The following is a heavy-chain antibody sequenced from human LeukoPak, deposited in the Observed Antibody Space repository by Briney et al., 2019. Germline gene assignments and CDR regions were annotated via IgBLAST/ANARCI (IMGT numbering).Heavy chain of an antibody. V-gene: IGHV4-59*08. CDR1: GGSISSYY. Sequence: SETLSLTCTVSGGSISSYYWSWIRQPPVKGLEWIGYIYYSGSTNYNPSLKSRVTISVDTSKNQFSLKLSSVTAADTAVYYCARHRTLAVIDAFDIWGQGTMVTVSS. J-gene: IGHJ3*02. D-gene: IGHD4-11*01. CDR2: IYYSGST. CDR3: ARHRTLAVIDAFDI.